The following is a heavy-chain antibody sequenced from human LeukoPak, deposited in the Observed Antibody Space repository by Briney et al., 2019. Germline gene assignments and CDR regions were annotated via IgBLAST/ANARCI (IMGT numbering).Heavy chain of an antibody. CDR1: GFTFSSYG. Sequence: GGSLRLSCAASGFTFSSYGMHWVRQAPGKGLEWVAVIWYDGSNKYYADSVKGRFTISRDNSKNTLYLQMNNLRAEDTAVYYCARGIRRWYYFDYWGQGTLVTVSS. D-gene: IGHD6-13*01. J-gene: IGHJ4*02. CDR3: ARGIRRWYYFDY. V-gene: IGHV3-33*01. CDR2: IWYDGSNK.